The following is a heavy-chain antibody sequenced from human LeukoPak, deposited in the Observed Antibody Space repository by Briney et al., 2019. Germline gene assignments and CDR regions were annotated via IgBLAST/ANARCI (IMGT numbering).Heavy chain of an antibody. CDR3: ARDLRKHYFDY. CDR2: INSDGSST. D-gene: IGHD1-14*01. V-gene: IGHV3-74*01. CDR1: GFTFSSSW. Sequence: GGSLGLSCAASGFTFSSSWMHWVRQAPGKGLVWVSRINSDGSSTSYADSVKGRFTISRDNAKNTLYLQMNSLRAEDTAVYYCARDLRKHYFDYWGQGTLVTVSS. J-gene: IGHJ4*02.